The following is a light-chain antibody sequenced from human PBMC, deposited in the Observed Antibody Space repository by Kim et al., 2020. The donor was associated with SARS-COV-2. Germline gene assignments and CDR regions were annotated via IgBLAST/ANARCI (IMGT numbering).Light chain of an antibody. CDR1: SSNIGSNT. V-gene: IGLV1-44*01. CDR2: SNN. Sequence: VLTQPPSASGTPGQRVTISCSGSSSNIGSNTVNWYQQLPGTAPKLLIYSNNQRPSGVPDRFSGSKSGTSASLAISGLQSEDEADYYCAAWDDSLNGWVFGGGTQLTVL. CDR3: AAWDDSLNGWV. J-gene: IGLJ3*02.